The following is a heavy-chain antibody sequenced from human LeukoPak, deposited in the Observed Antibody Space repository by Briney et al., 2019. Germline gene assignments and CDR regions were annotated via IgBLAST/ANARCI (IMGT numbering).Heavy chain of an antibody. CDR1: GFTFSSYA. CDR3: AKLYCSSTSCPGDY. D-gene: IGHD2-2*01. V-gene: IGHV3-23*01. CDR2: ISGSGGST. Sequence: GGSLRLSCAASGFTFSSYAMSWVRQAPGKGLEWVSAISGSGGSTYYADSVKGRFTISRDNSKNTLYLQMNSLRAEDTAAYYCAKLYCSSTSCPGDYWGQGTLVTVSS. J-gene: IGHJ4*02.